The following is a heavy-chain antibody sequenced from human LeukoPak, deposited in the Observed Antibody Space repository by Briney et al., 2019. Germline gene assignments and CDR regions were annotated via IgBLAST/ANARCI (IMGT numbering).Heavy chain of an antibody. J-gene: IGHJ6*02. CDR2: LSGSGAST. CDR3: AKGGDYYYYYGMDV. Sequence: PGGSLRLSCAASGFTFSTYAISWVRQAPGKGLEWISALSGSGASTYYADSVKGRFTISRDNSKNTLYLQMNSLRAEDTAVYYCAKGGDYYYYYGMDVWGQGTTVTVSS. V-gene: IGHV3-23*01. CDR1: GFTFSTYA.